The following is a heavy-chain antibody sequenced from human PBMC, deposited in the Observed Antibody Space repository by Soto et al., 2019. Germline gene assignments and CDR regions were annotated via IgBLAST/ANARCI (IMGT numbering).Heavy chain of an antibody. V-gene: IGHV1-2*02. CDR1: GYGFLDHC. D-gene: IGHD2-2*01. CDR2: SSPNSGAS. J-gene: IGHJ5*01. CDR3: ARWRDAVATHVS. Sequence: VKVSCKSSGYGFLDHCLHWVCQAPGEGLEWVGWSSPNSGASNYTQNFQGRVTMTRDRSTATVYMELTGLRSDDTAVYYCARWRDAVATHVSWG.